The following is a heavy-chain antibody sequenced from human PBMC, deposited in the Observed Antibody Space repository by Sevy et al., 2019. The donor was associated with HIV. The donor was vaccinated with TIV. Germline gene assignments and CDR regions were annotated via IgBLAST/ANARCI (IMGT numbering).Heavy chain of an antibody. J-gene: IGHJ4*02. V-gene: IGHV4-39*01. CDR1: GGSISSSSYY. Sequence: SETLSLTCTVSGGSISSSSYYWGWIRQPPGKGLEWIGSIYYSGSTYYNPSLKSRVTISVDTSKNQFSLKLSSVTTADTAVYYCATDTGYSSGWYDLFDYWGQRTLVTVSS. D-gene: IGHD6-19*01. CDR3: ATDTGYSSGWYDLFDY. CDR2: IYYSGST.